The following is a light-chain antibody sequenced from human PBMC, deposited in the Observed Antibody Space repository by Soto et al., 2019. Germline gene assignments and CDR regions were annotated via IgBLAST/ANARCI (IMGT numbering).Light chain of an antibody. CDR2: LAS. Sequence: DIQMTQSPSTLSASVGDRVTITCRASQNIRNWLAWYQQKPGKAPKLLIYLASSLDSGLPSRFSGSGSGTEFALTISGLQPDDFATYCCHQYNSYSSGTFGQGTKLGVK. V-gene: IGKV1-5*03. CDR1: QNIRNW. J-gene: IGKJ1*01. CDR3: HQYNSYSSGT.